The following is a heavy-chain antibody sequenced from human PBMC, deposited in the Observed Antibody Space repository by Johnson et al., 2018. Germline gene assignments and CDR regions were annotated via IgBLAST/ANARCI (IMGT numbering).Heavy chain of an antibody. D-gene: IGHD5-12*01. Sequence: QVQLVESGGGVVQPGRSLRLSCAASGFTFSSYGMHWVRQAPGKGLEWVAVISYDESNKYYADSVKGRFTISRDNSKNTLYLQMNSLRAEDTAVYYCAKDRIVATIAYYYMDVWGKGTTVTVSS. CDR2: ISYDESNK. J-gene: IGHJ6*03. V-gene: IGHV3-30*18. CDR1: GFTFSSYG. CDR3: AKDRIVATIAYYYMDV.